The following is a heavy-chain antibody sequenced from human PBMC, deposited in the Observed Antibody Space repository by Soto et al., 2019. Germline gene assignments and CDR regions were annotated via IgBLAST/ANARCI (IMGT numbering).Heavy chain of an antibody. V-gene: IGHV4-59*01. CDR1: GGSISSYY. Sequence: SETLSLTCTVSGGSISSYYWSWIRQPPGKGLEWIGYIYYSGSTNYNPSLKSRVTISVDTSKNQFSLKLSSVTAADTAVYYCARATIFLHPPHYYYGMHVWDQGIMVTVSS. CDR2: IYYSGST. D-gene: IGHD3-3*01. CDR3: ARATIFLHPPHYYYGMHV. J-gene: IGHJ6*02.